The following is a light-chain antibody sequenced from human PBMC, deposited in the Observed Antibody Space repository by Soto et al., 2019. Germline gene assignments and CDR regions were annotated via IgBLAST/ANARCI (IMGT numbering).Light chain of an antibody. Sequence: DLQMTQSPSSLSVSVGDRVTITCQASQDISNYVNWYQQKPGKAPNLLIYDASNLKTGVPSRFSGSRSETHFTFTISSLQPEDIATYFCQQFDDLPYTFGQGTKLDIK. J-gene: IGKJ2*01. CDR2: DAS. CDR1: QDISNY. CDR3: QQFDDLPYT. V-gene: IGKV1-33*01.